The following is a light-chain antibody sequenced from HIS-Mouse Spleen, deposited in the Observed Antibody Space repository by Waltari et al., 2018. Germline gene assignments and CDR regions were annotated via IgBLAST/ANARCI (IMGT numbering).Light chain of an antibody. V-gene: IGLV3-19*01. Sequence: SSELTQDPAVSVALGQTVRIPCQGDSPRSHSVSVYQQKPGQAPVLVIYGKNTRPSGIPDRFSGSSSGNPASLTITGAQAEDEADYYCNSRDSSGNHLVFGGGTKLTVL. CDR2: GKN. CDR3: NSRDSSGNHLV. J-gene: IGLJ3*02. CDR1: SPRSHS.